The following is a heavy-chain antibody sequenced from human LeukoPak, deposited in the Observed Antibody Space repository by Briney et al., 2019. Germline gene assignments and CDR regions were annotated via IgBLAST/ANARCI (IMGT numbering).Heavy chain of an antibody. CDR3: ARHSVERSFDP. CDR2: IYHSGSA. D-gene: IGHD1-26*01. J-gene: IGHJ5*02. V-gene: IGHV4-31*03. Sequence: PSETLSLTCSVSGDSITSGGYYWSCIRQHPGKGLEWIGYIYHSGSAYYNPSLESRVIISIDTSKNQFSLKLTSVTAADTAFYYCARHSVERSFDPWGQGSLVTVSS. CDR1: GDSITSGGYY.